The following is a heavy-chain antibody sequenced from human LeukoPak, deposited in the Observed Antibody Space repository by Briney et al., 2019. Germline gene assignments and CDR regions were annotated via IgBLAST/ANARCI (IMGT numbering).Heavy chain of an antibody. CDR1: GFTFSRYE. Sequence: PGGSLRLSCAASGFTFSRYEMNWVRQAPGRGLEWVSFISSGGSIIDCADSVKGRFTISRDNAKNSLYLQMSSLRAEDTAVYYCARKDNGYHGVDVWGQGTTVTVSS. V-gene: IGHV3-48*03. CDR3: ARKDNGYHGVDV. D-gene: IGHD2-8*01. CDR2: ISSGGSII. J-gene: IGHJ6*02.